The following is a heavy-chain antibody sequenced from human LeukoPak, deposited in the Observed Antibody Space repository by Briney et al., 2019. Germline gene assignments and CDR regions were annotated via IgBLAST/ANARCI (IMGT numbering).Heavy chain of an antibody. J-gene: IGHJ4*02. D-gene: IGHD3-16*02. V-gene: IGHV3-11*01. CDR2: ISSSGSTI. CDR3: ARGFMITFGGVIALPYFDY. CDR1: GFTFSDYY. Sequence: GGSLRLSCAASGFTFSDYYMSWIRQAPGKGLEWVSYISSSGSTIYYADSVKGRFTIFRDNAKNSLYLQMNSLRAEDTAVYYCARGFMITFGGVIALPYFDYWGQGTLVTVSS.